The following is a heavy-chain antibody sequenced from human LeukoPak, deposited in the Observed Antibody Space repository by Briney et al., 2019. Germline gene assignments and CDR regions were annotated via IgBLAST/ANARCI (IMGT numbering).Heavy chain of an antibody. D-gene: IGHD3-22*01. V-gene: IGHV3-9*01. J-gene: IGHJ4*02. CDR2: ISWNSGSI. CDR3: AKDTKASYDSSGYYDY. Sequence: GGSLRLSCAASGFTFSSYAMHWVRQAPGKGLEWVSGISWNSGSIGYADSVKGRFTISRDNAKNSLYLQMNSLRAEDTALYYCAKDTKASYDSSGYYDYWGQGTPVTVSS. CDR1: GFTFSSYA.